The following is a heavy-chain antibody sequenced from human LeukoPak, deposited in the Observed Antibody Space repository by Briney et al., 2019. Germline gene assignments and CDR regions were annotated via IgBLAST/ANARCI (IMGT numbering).Heavy chain of an antibody. CDR3: ARIGCSSTSCYDVDY. CDR2: IYTSGST. V-gene: IGHV4-4*07. Sequence: SETLSLTCTVSGGSISSYYWSWIRQPAGKGLEWIGRIYTSGSTNYNPSLKSRVTMSVDTSKNQFSLKLSSVTAADTAVYYCARIGCSSTSCYDVDYWGQGTLVTVSS. CDR1: GGSISSYY. D-gene: IGHD2-2*01. J-gene: IGHJ4*02.